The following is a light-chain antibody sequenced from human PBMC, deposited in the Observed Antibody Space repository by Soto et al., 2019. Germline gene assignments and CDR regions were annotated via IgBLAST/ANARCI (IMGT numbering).Light chain of an antibody. V-gene: IGKV1-33*01. J-gene: IGKJ5*01. CDR2: DAS. Sequence: DIQMTQSPSSLSASVGDRVTITCQASQDINKDLIWYQQKPGKAPKLLIYDASELDTGVPSRFSGSGSGTCFTFTIRILQAEDVATYCCQQYECLPLTFGQGTRLEIK. CDR3: QQYECLPLT. CDR1: QDINKD.